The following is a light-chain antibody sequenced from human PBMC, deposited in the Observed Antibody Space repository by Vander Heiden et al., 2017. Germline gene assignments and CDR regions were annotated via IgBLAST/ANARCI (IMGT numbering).Light chain of an antibody. CDR1: SSDVGGYNY. CDR3: SSYTSSSTLAV. J-gene: IGLJ1*01. CDR2: EVS. Sequence: LTQPAPVSGSPGQSITISCTRTSSDVGGYNYVAWYQQHPGKAPKLMIYEVSSRPSGVSTRFSGSKSGNTASLTISGLQAEDEADYYCSSYTSSSTLAVFGTGTKVTVL. V-gene: IGLV2-14*01.